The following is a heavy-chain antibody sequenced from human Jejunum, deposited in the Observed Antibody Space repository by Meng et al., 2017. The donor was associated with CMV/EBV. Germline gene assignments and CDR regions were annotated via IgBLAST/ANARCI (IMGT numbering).Heavy chain of an antibody. CDR3: ARDRMAAPGTFEY. V-gene: IGHV4-4*07. CDR2: VYMSGST. J-gene: IGHJ4*02. CDR1: VGSISGYY. D-gene: IGHD6-13*01. Sequence: QAHLQESGQGLVKPSETLSLTCTVSVGSISGYYWNWIRQPAGKGLEWIGRVYMSGSTNYNPSLRSRVAMSVDTSKTQFSLRLTSVTAADTAVYYCARDRMAAPGTFEYWGQGTLVTVSS.